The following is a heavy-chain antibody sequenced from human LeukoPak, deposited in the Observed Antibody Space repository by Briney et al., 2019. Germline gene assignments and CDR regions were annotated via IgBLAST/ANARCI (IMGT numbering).Heavy chain of an antibody. Sequence: HPGGSLRLSCAAPGFTFSDHYMDWVRQAPGKGLEWVGRTRNKANTCTTEYAASVKGRFTISRDDSKNSLYLQMNSLKTEDTAVYYCARELSESYPGAFAYWGQGTLVTVSS. CDR3: ARELSESYPGAFAY. D-gene: IGHD1-26*01. CDR2: TRNKANTCTT. J-gene: IGHJ4*02. CDR1: GFTFSDHY. V-gene: IGHV3-72*01.